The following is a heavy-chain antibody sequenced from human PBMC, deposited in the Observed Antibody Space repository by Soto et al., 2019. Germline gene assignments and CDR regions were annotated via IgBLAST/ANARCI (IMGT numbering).Heavy chain of an antibody. CDR2: IYYSGST. CDR1: GGSISSGGYY. J-gene: IGHJ5*02. D-gene: IGHD3-3*01. V-gene: IGHV4-31*03. CDR3: ARATTYYDFWSGFNWFDP. Sequence: SETLSLSCTVSGGSISSGGYYWSWIRQHPGKGLEWIGYIYYSGSTYYNPSLKSRVTISVDTSKNQFSLKLSSVTAADTAVYYCARATTYYDFWSGFNWFDPWGQGTLVTVSS.